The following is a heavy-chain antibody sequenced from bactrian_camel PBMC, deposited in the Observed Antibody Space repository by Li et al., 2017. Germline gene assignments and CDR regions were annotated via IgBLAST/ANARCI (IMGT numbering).Heavy chain of an antibody. CDR1: GLSVSDFS. V-gene: IGHV3S55*01. Sequence: HVQLVESGGGSVQAGGSLRLSCAPSGLSVSDFSMAWFRQSPGKEREAVAAIRRDDLTAYADSVKGRFTISKDNAGNSLFLQMSNLKPEDTAMYYCAASASFILTPRFYRLESWDYPYRGQGTQVTVS. J-gene: IGHJ4*01. CDR3: AASASFILTPRFYRLESWDYPY. CDR2: IRRDDLT. D-gene: IGHD4*01.